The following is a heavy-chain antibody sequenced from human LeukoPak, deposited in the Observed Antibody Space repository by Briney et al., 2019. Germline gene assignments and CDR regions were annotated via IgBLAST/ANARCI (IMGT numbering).Heavy chain of an antibody. Sequence: GGSLRLSCAASGFTFSSYWMHWVRQPPRKGLVWVSRIYVDGRTTNYADSVKGRFTISRDNAKNTVYLEMNSLSVEDTATYYCIRDFRSADLWGQGTLVTVTS. J-gene: IGHJ5*02. CDR1: GFTFSSYW. CDR2: IYVDGRTT. CDR3: IRDFRSADL. V-gene: IGHV3-74*01.